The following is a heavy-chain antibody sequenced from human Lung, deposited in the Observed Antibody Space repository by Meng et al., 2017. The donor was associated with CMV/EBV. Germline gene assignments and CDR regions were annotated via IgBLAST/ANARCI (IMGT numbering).Heavy chain of an antibody. J-gene: IGHJ6*02. CDR3: ARDLRVRGVKGGCRYYGMDV. D-gene: IGHD3-10*01. V-gene: IGHV3-74*01. CDR2: INSDGSST. CDR1: GFTFSSYW. Sequence: GGSLRLXCAASGFTFSSYWMHWVRQAPGKGLVWVSRINSDGSSTSYADSVKGRFTISRDNAKNTLYLQMNSLRAEDTAVYYCARDLRVRGVKGGCRYYGMDVWXQGTTVTVSS.